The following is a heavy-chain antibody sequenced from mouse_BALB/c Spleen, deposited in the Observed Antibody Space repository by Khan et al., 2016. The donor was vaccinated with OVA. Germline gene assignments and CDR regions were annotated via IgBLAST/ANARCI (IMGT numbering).Heavy chain of an antibody. CDR2: INPRSGYT. CDR3: ARRTTADAMDY. Sequence: QVQLQQSGAEPARPGASVKMSCTASGYTFTSNTMHWIKQRPGRGLEWIGYINPRSGYTNYNQKFNDKATLTADKSSSTAYMQLSSLTSEDSAVYYCARRTTADAMDYWGQGTSVTVSS. J-gene: IGHJ4*01. D-gene: IGHD1-2*01. CDR1: GYTFTSNT. V-gene: IGHV1-4*01.